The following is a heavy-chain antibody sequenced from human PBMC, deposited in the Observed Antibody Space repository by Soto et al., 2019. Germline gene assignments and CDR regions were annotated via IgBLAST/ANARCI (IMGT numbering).Heavy chain of an antibody. CDR3: ASQLAYCGGDCYTEPIDY. V-gene: IGHV1-2*06. J-gene: IGHJ4*02. CDR1: GYTFTKYY. CDR2: INPNTGGT. Sequence: ASGKVSCKASGYTFTKYYVLWVRQAPGQGLEWVGRINPNTGGTNYAQKFQDRVTMTRDTSITTAYMELSRLRSDDTAVYYCASQLAYCGGDCYTEPIDYWGQGTQVTVSS. D-gene: IGHD2-21*02.